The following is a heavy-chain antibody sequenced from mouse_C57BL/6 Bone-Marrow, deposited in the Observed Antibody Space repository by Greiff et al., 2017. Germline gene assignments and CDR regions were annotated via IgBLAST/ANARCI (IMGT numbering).Heavy chain of an antibody. CDR2: IDPSDSYT. CDR1: GYTFTSYW. CDR3: ARWLLHFDY. D-gene: IGHD2-3*01. J-gene: IGHJ2*01. Sequence: QVQLQQPGAELVMPGASVKLSCKASGYTFTSYWMHWVKQRPGQGLEWIGEIDPSDSYTNYNQKFKGKSTLTVDKSSSTAYMQLSSLTSEDSAVYYCARWLLHFDYWGQGTTRTVSS. V-gene: IGHV1-69*01.